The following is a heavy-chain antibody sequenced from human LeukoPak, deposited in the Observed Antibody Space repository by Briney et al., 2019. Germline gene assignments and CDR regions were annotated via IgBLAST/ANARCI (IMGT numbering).Heavy chain of an antibody. CDR3: ARAEAPGLNYYDRDKTSRYYYYGMDV. Sequence: SVKVSCKASGGTFSSYAISWLRQAPGQGLEWLGRMIPILGIANYAQKFQVRVTITADKSTSTAYMEQSSLRSEDTAVYYCARAEAPGLNYYDRDKTSRYYYYGMDVWGQGTTVTVSS. CDR2: MIPILGIA. D-gene: IGHD3-22*01. CDR1: GGTFSSYA. V-gene: IGHV1-69*04. J-gene: IGHJ6*02.